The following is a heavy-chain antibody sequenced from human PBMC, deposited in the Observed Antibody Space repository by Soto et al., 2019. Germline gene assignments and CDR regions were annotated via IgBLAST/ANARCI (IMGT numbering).Heavy chain of an antibody. CDR1: GGSLSNYY. D-gene: IGHD3-10*02. V-gene: IGHV4-34*01. CDR3: ARTDYFPP. CDR2: INESGIT. Sequence: QVQLQQWGAGLLKPSETLSLTCAVSGGSLSNYYWCWIRQPPGKGLEWIGEINESGITNYNPSLKSRVTISVDPSKNQFSLIMRFVTAADTAVYYCARTDYFPPWGQGTLVTVSS. J-gene: IGHJ5*02.